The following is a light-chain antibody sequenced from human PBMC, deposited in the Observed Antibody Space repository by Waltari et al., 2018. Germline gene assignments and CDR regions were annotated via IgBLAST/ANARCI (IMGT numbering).Light chain of an antibody. CDR3: YAYAGTRGV. Sequence: QSALTQPASVSGSPGQSITISCPGTSSAIASYYLVSWYQQHPGKAPKLIIYEANKRPSGVSSRFSGSKSGNTASLTISGPQAEDEANYYCYAYAGTRGVFGTGTKVTVL. CDR1: SSAIASYYL. V-gene: IGLV2-23*01. J-gene: IGLJ1*01. CDR2: EAN.